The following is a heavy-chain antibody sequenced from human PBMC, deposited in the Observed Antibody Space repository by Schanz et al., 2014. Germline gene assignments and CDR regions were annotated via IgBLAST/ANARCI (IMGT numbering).Heavy chain of an antibody. CDR2: IGYDGSEK. CDR1: GLNFDYYG. J-gene: IGHJ4*02. Sequence: QVQLVESGGGVVQPGRSLRLSCATSGLNFDYYGMNWVRQAPGKGLEWVANIGYDGSEKYYVDSVKGRFTISRDNSKNTLYLQMNSLRAEDTAVYYCAKDQGSYGSGSYSCFDYWGQGTLATVSS. V-gene: IGHV3-33*06. CDR3: AKDQGSYGSGSYSCFDY. D-gene: IGHD3-10*01.